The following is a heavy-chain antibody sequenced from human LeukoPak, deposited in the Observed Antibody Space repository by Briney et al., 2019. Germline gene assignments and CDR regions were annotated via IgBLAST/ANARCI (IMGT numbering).Heavy chain of an antibody. CDR2: IYYSGST. CDR3: VRGGNYYDSSGYYLFDY. Sequence: SETLSLTCTVSGGSISSGGYYWSWIRQHPGKGLEWIGYIYYSGSTYYNPSLKSRVTISVDTSKNQFSLKLSSVTAADTAVYYCVRGGNYYDSSGYYLFDYWGQGTLVTVSS. D-gene: IGHD3-22*01. V-gene: IGHV4-31*03. CDR1: GGSISSGGYY. J-gene: IGHJ4*02.